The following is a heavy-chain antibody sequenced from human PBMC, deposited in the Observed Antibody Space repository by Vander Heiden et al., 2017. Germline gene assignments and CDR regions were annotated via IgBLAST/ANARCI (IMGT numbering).Heavy chain of an antibody. J-gene: IGHJ5*02. Sequence: QVQLVQSGAEVKKPGSSVKVSCKASGGTFSSYAISWVRQAPGQGLEWMGGIIPIVGTANYAQKFQGRVTITADESTSTAYMELSSLRSEDTAVYYCARGSYCTNGVCYTEYNWFDPWGQGTLVTVSS. D-gene: IGHD2-8*01. CDR2: IIPIVGTA. V-gene: IGHV1-69*01. CDR3: ARGSYCTNGVCYTEYNWFDP. CDR1: GGTFSSYA.